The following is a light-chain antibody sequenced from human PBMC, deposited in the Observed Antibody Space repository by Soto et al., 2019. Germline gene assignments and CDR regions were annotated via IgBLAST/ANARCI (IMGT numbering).Light chain of an antibody. Sequence: QSALNQPPSASGSHGQSVPISCTGTSSDVGGYNYVSWYQQHPGKAPKFMIYEVSKRPSGVPDRFSGSKSGNTASLTVSGLQADDEADYYCSSYAGSNNPVIFGGGTKVTVL. CDR2: EVS. V-gene: IGLV2-8*01. J-gene: IGLJ2*01. CDR3: SSYAGSNNPVI. CDR1: SSDVGGYNY.